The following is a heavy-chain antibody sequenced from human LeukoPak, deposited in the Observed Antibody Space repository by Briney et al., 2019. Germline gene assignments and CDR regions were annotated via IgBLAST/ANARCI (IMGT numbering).Heavy chain of an antibody. V-gene: IGHV4-4*07. D-gene: IGHD3-22*01. J-gene: IGHJ4*02. CDR1: GGSISSYY. CDR2: IYTSGST. CDR3: ARGASTNYYDSSGYYPFYFDY. Sequence: SETLSLTCTVSGGSISSYYWSWIRQPAGKGLEWIGRIYTSGSTNYNPSLKSRVTMSVDTSKNQFSLKLSSVTAADTAVYYCARGASTNYYDSSGYYPFYFDYWGQGTLVTASS.